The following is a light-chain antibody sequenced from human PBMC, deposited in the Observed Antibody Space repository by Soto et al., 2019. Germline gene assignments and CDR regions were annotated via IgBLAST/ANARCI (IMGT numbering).Light chain of an antibody. V-gene: IGKV3-20*01. J-gene: IGKJ1*01. CDR2: GTS. CDR1: QSVSSSY. CDR3: QQYGSSSWT. Sequence: EIVLTQSPGTLSLSPGERATLSCRASQSVSSSYLAWYQQKPGQAPRLLIYGTSSRATAIPDRFSGSGSGTDVTLTISRLEPEDFGVYYCQQYGSSSWTFGQGTKVESK.